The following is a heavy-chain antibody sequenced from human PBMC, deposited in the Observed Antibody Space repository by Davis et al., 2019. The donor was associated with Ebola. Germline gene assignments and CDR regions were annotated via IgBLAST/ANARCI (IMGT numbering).Heavy chain of an antibody. CDR1: GFNFSDYY. J-gene: IGHJ3*02. D-gene: IGHD5-24*01. Sequence: GESLKISCAASGFNFSDYYMSWIRQAPGKGLEWVSYISRSGSTICYADSVKGRFTSSRDNARNSLFLQMNSLRDEDTAVYYCARAGKNKKRWLQLGDAFDIWGQGTMVTVSS. CDR3: ARAGKNKKRWLQLGDAFDI. V-gene: IGHV3-11*04. CDR2: ISRSGSTI.